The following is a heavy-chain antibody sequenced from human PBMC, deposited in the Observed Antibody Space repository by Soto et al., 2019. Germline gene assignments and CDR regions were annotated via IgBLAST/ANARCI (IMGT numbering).Heavy chain of an antibody. CDR3: ARGGFGELSGYYYYYGMDV. J-gene: IGHJ6*02. CDR1: GGSISSSNW. Sequence: SETLSLTCAVSGGSISSSNWWSWVRQPPGKGLEWIGEIYHSGSTNYNPSLKSRVTISVDKSKNQFSLKLSSVTAADTAVYYCARGGFGELSGYYYYYGMDVWGQGTTVTVSS. CDR2: IYHSGST. V-gene: IGHV4-4*02. D-gene: IGHD3-10*01.